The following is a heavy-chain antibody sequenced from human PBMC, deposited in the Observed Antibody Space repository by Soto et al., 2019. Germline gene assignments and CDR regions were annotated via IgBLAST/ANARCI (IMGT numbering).Heavy chain of an antibody. D-gene: IGHD5-18*01. CDR1: GRSISIGCYY. J-gene: IGHJ3*02. CDR3: ARALHSYGRHDAFDI. V-gene: IGHV4-31*03. Sequence: TLSLTSTVSGRSISIGCYYWSWIRQHPGKGLEWIGYIYYSVSTYYNPSLKSRVTISVDTSKNQFSLKLSSVTAADTAVYYCARALHSYGRHDAFDIWGQGTMGT. CDR2: IYYSVST.